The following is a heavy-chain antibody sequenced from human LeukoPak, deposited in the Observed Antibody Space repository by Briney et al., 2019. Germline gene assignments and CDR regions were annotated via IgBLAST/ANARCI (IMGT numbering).Heavy chain of an antibody. D-gene: IGHD3-10*01. Sequence: SSETLSLTYTVAGASIRSGDYFWAWIRQPPGKGLEWIGYIDYSGSTYYNPSLKSRLTISLDTSKNEFSLKLTSVTAADTAVYSCARSYPPGSGSYVDYWGQGTLVTVSS. V-gene: IGHV4-30-4*01. J-gene: IGHJ4*02. CDR1: GASIRSGDYF. CDR3: ARSYPPGSGSYVDY. CDR2: IDYSGST.